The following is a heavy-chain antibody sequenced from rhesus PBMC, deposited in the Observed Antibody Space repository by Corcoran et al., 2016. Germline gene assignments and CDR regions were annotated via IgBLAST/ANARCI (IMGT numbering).Heavy chain of an antibody. CDR3: ATRGGWTYFDY. D-gene: IGHD6-37*01. CDR1: GYTFTDYY. Sequence: EVQLVQSGAEMKKPGASVKISCKASGYTFTDYYLHWVRQAPGKGLEWMGRIDPEDGETIHAQKFQDRVTITADKSTDTAYMELSSLRSEDTAVYYWATRGGWTYFDYWGQGVLVTVSS. CDR2: IDPEDGET. J-gene: IGHJ4*01. V-gene: IGHV1-111*02.